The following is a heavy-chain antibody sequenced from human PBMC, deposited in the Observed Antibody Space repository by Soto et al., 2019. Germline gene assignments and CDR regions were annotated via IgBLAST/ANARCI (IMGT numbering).Heavy chain of an antibody. D-gene: IGHD6-19*01. CDR3: ARGQVEAVAGSTTLRYYYYYYMDV. J-gene: IGHJ6*03. CDR1: GGSFSGYY. Sequence: PSETLSLTCALYGGSFSGYYWSWIRQPPGKGLEWIGEINHSGSTNYNPSLKSRVTISVDTSKNQFSLKLSSVTAADTAVYYCARGQVEAVAGSTTLRYYYYYYMDVWGKGTTVTVSS. V-gene: IGHV4-34*01. CDR2: INHSGST.